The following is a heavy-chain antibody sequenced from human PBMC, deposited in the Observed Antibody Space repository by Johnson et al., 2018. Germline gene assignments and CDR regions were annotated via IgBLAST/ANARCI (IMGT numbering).Heavy chain of an antibody. Sequence: QVQLVESGGGVVQPGRSLRLSCAASGITFSSYGMHWVRQAPGKGLEWVAVISYDGSNKYYAASVKGRFPISRDNSKNTQNLQMNSLRAEDTAVYYCAKASYYDSSGYYLPPEYFQHWGQGTLVTVSS. D-gene: IGHD3-22*01. J-gene: IGHJ1*01. CDR1: GITFSSYG. CDR3: AKASYYDSSGYYLPPEYFQH. V-gene: IGHV3-30*18. CDR2: ISYDGSNK.